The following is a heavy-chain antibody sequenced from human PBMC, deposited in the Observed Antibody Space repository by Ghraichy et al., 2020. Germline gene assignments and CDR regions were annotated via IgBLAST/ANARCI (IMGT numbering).Heavy chain of an antibody. J-gene: IGHJ4*02. CDR1: GFTFSSYE. D-gene: IGHD6-19*01. V-gene: IGHV3-48*03. CDR3: ARVPYSSGWLSFDF. Sequence: GESLNISCGASGFTFSSYEMNWVRQAPGKGLEWVSFISNSGGTIKYADSVQGRFTISRDNAKNSLYLQMNSLRAEDTAVYYCARVPYSSGWLSFDFWGQGTLVTVSS. CDR2: ISNSGGTI.